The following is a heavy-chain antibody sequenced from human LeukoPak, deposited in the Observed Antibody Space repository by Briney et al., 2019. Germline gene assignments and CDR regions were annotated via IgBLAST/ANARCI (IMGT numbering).Heavy chain of an antibody. Sequence: GGSLRLSCAASGFTFSSYSMSWVRQAPGKGLEWVSAISGSGGSTYYADSVKGRFTISRDNSKNTLYLQMNSLRAEDTAVYYCAKEAGVDTAMVTAFEYWGQGTLVTVSS. D-gene: IGHD5-18*01. CDR1: GFTFSSYS. CDR3: AKEAGVDTAMVTAFEY. CDR2: ISGSGGST. J-gene: IGHJ4*02. V-gene: IGHV3-23*01.